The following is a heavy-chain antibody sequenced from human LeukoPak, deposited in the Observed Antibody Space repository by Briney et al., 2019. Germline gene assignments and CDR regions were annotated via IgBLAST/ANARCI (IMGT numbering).Heavy chain of an antibody. V-gene: IGHV4-59*01. CDR1: GGSISSYY. CDR3: ARVYSSSWYKGYWFDP. CDR2: IYYSGST. D-gene: IGHD6-13*01. Sequence: PSETLSLTCTVSGGSISSYYWSWIRQPPVKGLEWIGYIYYSGSTNYNPSLKSRVTISVDTSKNQFSLKLSSVTAADTAVYYCARVYSSSWYKGYWFDPWGQGTLVTVSS. J-gene: IGHJ5*02.